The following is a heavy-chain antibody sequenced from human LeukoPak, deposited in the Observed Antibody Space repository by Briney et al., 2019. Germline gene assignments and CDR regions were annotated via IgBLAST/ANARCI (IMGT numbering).Heavy chain of an antibody. CDR3: AKDTSYYGSGSHGDY. CDR1: GFTFSDYY. D-gene: IGHD3-10*01. CDR2: ISSSGSTI. J-gene: IGHJ4*02. Sequence: PGGSLRLSCAASGFTFSDYYMSWIRQAPGKGLEWVSYISSSGSTIYYADSVKGRFTISRDNSKNTLYLQMNSLRAEDTAVYYCAKDTSYYGSGSHGDYWGQGTLVTVSS. V-gene: IGHV3-11*01.